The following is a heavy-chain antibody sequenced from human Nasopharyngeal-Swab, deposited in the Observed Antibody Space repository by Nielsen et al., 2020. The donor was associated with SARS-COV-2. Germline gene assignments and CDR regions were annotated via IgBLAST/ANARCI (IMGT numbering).Heavy chain of an antibody. Sequence: SETLSLTCTVSGGPISSYYWSWIRQPPGKGLEWIGNIYYSGSTNYNPSLKSRVTISADTSKEQFSLNLSSVTAADTAVYYCARDGPYVGYAFDDWGQGTLVTVSS. D-gene: IGHD5-18*01. V-gene: IGHV4-59*01. J-gene: IGHJ4*02. CDR1: GGPISSYY. CDR2: IYYSGST. CDR3: ARDGPYVGYAFDD.